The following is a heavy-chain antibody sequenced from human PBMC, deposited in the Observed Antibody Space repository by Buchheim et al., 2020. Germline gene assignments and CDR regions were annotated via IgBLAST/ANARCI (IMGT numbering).Heavy chain of an antibody. CDR2: INHSGST. CDR3: ARMFVRDGYNISWFDP. V-gene: IGHV4-34*01. D-gene: IGHD5-24*01. J-gene: IGHJ5*02. Sequence: QVQLQQWGAGLLKPSETPSLTCAVYGGSFSGYYWSWIRQPPGKGLEWIGEINHSGSTNYNPSLKSRVTISVDTPKNQFSLKLSSVTAADTAVYYCARMFVRDGYNISWFDPWGQGTL. CDR1: GGSFSGYY.